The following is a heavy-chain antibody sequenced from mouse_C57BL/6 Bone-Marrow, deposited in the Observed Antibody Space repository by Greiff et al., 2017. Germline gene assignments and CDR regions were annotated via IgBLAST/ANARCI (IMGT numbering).Heavy chain of an antibody. J-gene: IGHJ2*01. CDR1: GFNIKDDY. CDR3: TTEYPFDY. D-gene: IGHD2-10*02. V-gene: IGHV14-4*01. CDR2: IDPENGDT. Sequence: EVKLVESGAELVRPGASVKLSCTASGFNIKDDYMHWVKQRPEQGLEWIGWIDPENGDTEYASKFQGKATITADTSSNTAYLQLSSLTSEDTAVYYCTTEYPFDYWGQGTTRTVSS.